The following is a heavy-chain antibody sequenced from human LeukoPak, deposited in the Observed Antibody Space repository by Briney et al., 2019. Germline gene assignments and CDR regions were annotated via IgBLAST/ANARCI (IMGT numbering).Heavy chain of an antibody. V-gene: IGHV3-21*01. Sequence: GGSLRLSCAASGFTFSSYSMNWVRQAPGKGLEWVSSISSSSSYIYYADSVKGRFTISRDNAKNSLYLQMNSLRAEDTAVYYCARVVYSGYDSDYWGQGTLVTVSS. CDR3: ARVVYSGYDSDY. J-gene: IGHJ4*02. CDR2: ISSSSSYI. CDR1: GFTFSSYS. D-gene: IGHD5-12*01.